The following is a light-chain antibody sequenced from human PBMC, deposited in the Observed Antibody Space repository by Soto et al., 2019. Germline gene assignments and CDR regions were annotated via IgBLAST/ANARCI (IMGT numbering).Light chain of an antibody. CDR1: QSVSRN. J-gene: IGKJ5*01. Sequence: EIVMTQSPATLSVSPGERATLSCRASQSVSRNLAWYQKRPGQAPRLLISGASTRATGIAARFSGSGSGTDFTLTISRLEPEDFAVYYCQQYGSSPITFGQGTRLEI. CDR3: QQYGSSPIT. CDR2: GAS. V-gene: IGKV3-15*01.